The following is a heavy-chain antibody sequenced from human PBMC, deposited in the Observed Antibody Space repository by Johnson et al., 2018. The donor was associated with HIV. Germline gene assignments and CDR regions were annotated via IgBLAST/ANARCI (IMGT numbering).Heavy chain of an antibody. D-gene: IGHD6-13*01. Sequence: MQLVESGGGLVQPGGSLRLSCAASGFTVSSYYMNWVRQAPGKGLEWVSGINWNGGTIGYTDSVKGRFTISRDNAKNSLYLQMNSLRAEDTALYYCARDWEQQQPGAFDIWGQGTMVTVSS. V-gene: IGHV3-20*04. J-gene: IGHJ3*02. CDR3: ARDWEQQQPGAFDI. CDR1: GFTVSSYY. CDR2: INWNGGTI.